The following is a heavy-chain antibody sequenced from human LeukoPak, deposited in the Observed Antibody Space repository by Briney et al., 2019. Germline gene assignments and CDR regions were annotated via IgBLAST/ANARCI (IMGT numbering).Heavy chain of an antibody. CDR2: IYYRGST. D-gene: IGHD2-15*01. CDR3: ARDREYCSGGSCYNAFDI. J-gene: IGHJ3*02. V-gene: IGHV4-59*01. Sequence: SETLSLTCTVSGGSISSYYWSWIRQPPGKGPEWIGNIYYRGSTNYKPSLNSRVTMSADTSRNQFSLNLSSVTAADTAVYYCARDREYCSGGSCYNAFDIWGQGTMVTVSS. CDR1: GGSISSYY.